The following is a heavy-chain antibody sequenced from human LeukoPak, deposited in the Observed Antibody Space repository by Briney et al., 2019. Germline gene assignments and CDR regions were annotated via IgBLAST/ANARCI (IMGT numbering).Heavy chain of an antibody. CDR2: ISGSGGST. D-gene: IGHD6-13*01. Sequence: GGSLRLSCAASGFTFSSYGMSWVRQAPGKGLEWVSAISGSGGSTYYADSVKGRFTISRDNSKNTLYLQMNSLRAEDTAVYYCAKDGGSSWSFYYLDYWGQGTLVTVSS. CDR1: GFTFSSYG. J-gene: IGHJ4*02. V-gene: IGHV3-23*01. CDR3: AKDGGSSWSFYYLDY.